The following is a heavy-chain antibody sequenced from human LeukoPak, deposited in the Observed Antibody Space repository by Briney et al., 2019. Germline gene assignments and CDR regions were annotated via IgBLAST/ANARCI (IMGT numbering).Heavy chain of an antibody. D-gene: IGHD6-13*01. V-gene: IGHV3-23*01. CDR2: ISGSGGSK. J-gene: IGHJ4*02. CDR3: AKGAYSSPPPGYFDY. Sequence: GWSLRLSCAASGFTFSSYAMSWVRQAPGKGLEWVSGISGSGGSKYYADSVKGRFTISRDNSKNTLYLQMNSLRAEDTAVYYCAKGAYSSPPPGYFDYWGQGTLVTVSS. CDR1: GFTFSSYA.